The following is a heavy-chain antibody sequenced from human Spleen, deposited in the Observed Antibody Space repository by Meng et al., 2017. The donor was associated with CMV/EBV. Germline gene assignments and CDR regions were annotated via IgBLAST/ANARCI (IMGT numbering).Heavy chain of an antibody. CDR1: GFTFNVYG. CDR3: AREGAARLTMDV. J-gene: IGHJ6*02. CDR2: IPYDGSYK. Sequence: GESLKISCAASGFTFNVYGMHWVRQAPGKGLEWVAFIPYDGSYKYYADSVKGRFTISRDNSKNTLFLQMNSLTVEDTAVYYCAREGAARLTMDVWGQGTTVTVSS. V-gene: IGHV3-33*05. D-gene: IGHD6-6*01.